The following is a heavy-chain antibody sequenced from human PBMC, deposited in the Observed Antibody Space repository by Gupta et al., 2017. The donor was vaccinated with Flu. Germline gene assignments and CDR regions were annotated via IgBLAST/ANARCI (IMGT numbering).Heavy chain of an antibody. J-gene: IGHJ4*02. CDR3: AKGTDNSGLIDC. Sequence: DDNTMHWVRQAPGKGLEWVSLISWDGGSTYSADSVKGRFTISRDNSKSSLYLQMNSLRPEDTAFYYCAKGTDNSGLIDCWGQGTLVTVSS. V-gene: IGHV3-43*01. CDR2: ISWDGGST. CDR1: DDNT. D-gene: IGHD6-19*01.